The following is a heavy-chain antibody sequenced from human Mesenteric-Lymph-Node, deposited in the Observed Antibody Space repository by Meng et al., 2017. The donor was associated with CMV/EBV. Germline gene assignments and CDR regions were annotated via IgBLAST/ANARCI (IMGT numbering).Heavy chain of an antibody. Sequence: GSLRLSCAASGFTLSSYEMNWVRQAPGKGLEWIGEINHSGSTNYNPSLKNRVTISVDTSKNQFSLTLSSVTAADTAMYYCARGRIYGSGNMGYWGQGTLVTVSS. V-gene: IGHV4-34*01. J-gene: IGHJ4*02. CDR1: GFTLSSYE. CDR2: INHSGST. CDR3: ARGRIYGSGNMGY. D-gene: IGHD3-10*01.